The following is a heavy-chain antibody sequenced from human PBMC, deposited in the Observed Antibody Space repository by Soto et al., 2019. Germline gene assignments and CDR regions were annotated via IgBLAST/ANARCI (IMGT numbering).Heavy chain of an antibody. D-gene: IGHD1-26*01. CDR1: GFTFSNYA. Sequence: EVQLLESGGGLVQPGGSLRLSCAASGFTFSNYAMSWVRQAPGKGLEWVSVISGSGGSTYYADSVKGRFTISRDNSKNTLYLQMNGLRAEDTAVYYCAKRGSGSYYMDWGQGTLVTVSS. V-gene: IGHV3-23*01. CDR3: AKRGSGSYYMD. J-gene: IGHJ4*02. CDR2: ISGSGGST.